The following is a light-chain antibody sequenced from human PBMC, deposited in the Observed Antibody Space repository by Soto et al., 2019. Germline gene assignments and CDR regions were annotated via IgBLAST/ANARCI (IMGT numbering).Light chain of an antibody. CDR1: QTAYKN. V-gene: IGKV3-15*01. Sequence: ELEMTQSPASLSASPGETVTLSCRATQTAYKNLAWYQQKPGQPPRLLIFAASTRAPGLPARFSGSGSGTEFTLTISRLEPEDFAVYYCQQYGSSLWTFGQGTKVEIK. CDR3: QQYGSSLWT. J-gene: IGKJ1*01. CDR2: AAS.